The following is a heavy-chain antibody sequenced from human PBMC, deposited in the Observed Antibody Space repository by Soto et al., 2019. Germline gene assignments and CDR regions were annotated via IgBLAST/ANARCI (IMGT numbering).Heavy chain of an antibody. CDR3: AHRRVRDSSGENFDS. CDR1: GFSLNTNAVG. V-gene: IGHV2-5*02. D-gene: IGHD6-19*01. CDR2: LYWDDDK. Sequence: QITLKESGPTLVKPTQTLTLTCTFSGFSLNTNAVGVGWIRQPPGKALEWLALLYWDDDKRYSSSLKSRLTITTDTSKNRVVLTMTNMDPVDTATYYCAHRRVRDSSGENFDSWGQGTLVTVSS. J-gene: IGHJ4*02.